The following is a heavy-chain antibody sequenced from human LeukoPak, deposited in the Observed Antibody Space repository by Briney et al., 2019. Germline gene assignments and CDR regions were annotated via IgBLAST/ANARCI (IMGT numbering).Heavy chain of an antibody. CDR2: VSTGGSTI. CDR1: GFTFSNYE. V-gene: IGHV3-48*03. D-gene: IGHD4-17*01. Sequence: GGSLRLSCAASGFTFSNYEMIWVRQAPGKGLEGGSYVSTGGSTIYYADSVKGRFTVSRDNAKNSLYLQMNSLRAEDTAVYYCARDTTDDYGDYYFDYWGQGTLVTVSS. J-gene: IGHJ4*02. CDR3: ARDTTDDYGDYYFDY.